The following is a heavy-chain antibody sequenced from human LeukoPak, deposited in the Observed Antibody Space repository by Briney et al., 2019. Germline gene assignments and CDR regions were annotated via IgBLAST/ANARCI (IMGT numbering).Heavy chain of an antibody. D-gene: IGHD6-19*01. Sequence: GESLKISCQGSEYSFTSYWIGWVRQMPGKGLDWMGIIYPGDSDTRYSPSFQGQVTISADKSISTAYQQWSSLKASDTAMYYCATRLGYSSGWYGFWGQGTLVTVSS. J-gene: IGHJ5*01. CDR3: ATRLGYSSGWYGF. CDR1: EYSFTSYW. V-gene: IGHV5-51*01. CDR2: IYPGDSDT.